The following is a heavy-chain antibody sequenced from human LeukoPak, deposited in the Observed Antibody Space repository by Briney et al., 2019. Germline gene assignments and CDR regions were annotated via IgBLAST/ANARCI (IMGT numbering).Heavy chain of an antibody. Sequence: GSLRLSCAASGFTFSSYSMNWVRQAPGKGLEWVSSIGSSSRSIYYADSVKGRFTISRDNAKNSLYLQMNSLRAEDTAVYFCARERTGEAFDYWGQGTLVTVSS. CDR2: IGSSSRSI. CDR3: ARERTGEAFDY. V-gene: IGHV3-21*01. D-gene: IGHD7-27*01. CDR1: GFTFSSYS. J-gene: IGHJ4*02.